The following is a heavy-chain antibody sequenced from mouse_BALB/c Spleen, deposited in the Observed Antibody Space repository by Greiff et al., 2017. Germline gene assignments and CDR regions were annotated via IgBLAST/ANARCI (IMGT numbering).Heavy chain of an antibody. CDR3: ARPNWVVGYYAMDY. D-gene: IGHD4-1*01. J-gene: IGHJ4*01. Sequence: EVQRVESGGGLVQPGGSRKLSCAASGFTFSSFGMHWVRQAPEKGLEWVAYISSGSSTIYYADTVKGRFTISRDNPKNTLFLQMTSLRSEDTAMYYCARPNWVVGYYAMDYWGQGTSVTVSS. V-gene: IGHV5-17*02. CDR1: GFTFSSFG. CDR2: ISSGSSTI.